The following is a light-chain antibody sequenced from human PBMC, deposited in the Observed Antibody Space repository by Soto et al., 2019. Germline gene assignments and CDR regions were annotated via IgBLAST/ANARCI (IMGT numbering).Light chain of an antibody. Sequence: EIVLTQSPGTLSLSPGERATLSCRASQSVSSSSLAWYQQKPGQAPRLLIYGGSNRATGIPDRFSGSGSETDFSLTISRLESEDFAVYYCQLYGFSRDTFGQGTKLEIK. CDR1: QSVSSSS. J-gene: IGKJ2*01. V-gene: IGKV3-20*01. CDR3: QLYGFSRDT. CDR2: GGS.